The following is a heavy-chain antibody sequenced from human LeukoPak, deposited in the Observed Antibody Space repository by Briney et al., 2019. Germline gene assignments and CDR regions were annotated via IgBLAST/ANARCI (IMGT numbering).Heavy chain of an antibody. Sequence: GGSLRLSCAASGFTVTSNYMTWVRQAPGKGLEWVSIIYSGGYTDYADSVKGRSTISRDNSKNTLYLQMNSLRAEDAAVYYCARRLEYSGSKGVFDYWGQGTLVTVSS. D-gene: IGHD1-26*01. J-gene: IGHJ4*02. V-gene: IGHV3-66*01. CDR3: ARRLEYSGSKGVFDY. CDR1: GFTVTSNY. CDR2: IYSGGYT.